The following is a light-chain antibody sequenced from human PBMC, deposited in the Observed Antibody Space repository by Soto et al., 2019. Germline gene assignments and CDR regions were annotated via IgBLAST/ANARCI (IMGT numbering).Light chain of an antibody. V-gene: IGKV1-39*01. CDR2: TAS. Sequence: DIQMTQSPSSLSASVGDRVTITCRASQSISWYLNWYQQKPGKAPKLLIYTASSLQSEVPSRFSGSGSGTDFTLTITSLQPEDFATYYCQQSFSTLWTFGQGTKV. CDR1: QSISWY. CDR3: QQSFSTLWT. J-gene: IGKJ1*01.